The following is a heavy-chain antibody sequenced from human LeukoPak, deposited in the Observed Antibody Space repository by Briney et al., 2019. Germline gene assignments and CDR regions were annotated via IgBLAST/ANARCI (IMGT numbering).Heavy chain of an antibody. D-gene: IGHD3-22*01. CDR2: IYHSGST. J-gene: IGHJ4*02. V-gene: IGHV4-38-2*02. Sequence: PSETLSLTCTVSGYSISSGYYWGWIRQPPGKGLEWIGSIYHSGSTYYNPSLKGRVTISVDTSKNQFSLKLSSVTAADTAVYYCARWYYDSSGYYYFDYWGQGTLVTVSS. CDR3: ARWYYDSSGYYYFDY. CDR1: GYSISSGYY.